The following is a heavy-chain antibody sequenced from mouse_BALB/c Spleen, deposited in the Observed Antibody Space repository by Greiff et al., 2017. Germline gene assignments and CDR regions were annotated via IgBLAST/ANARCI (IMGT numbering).Heavy chain of an antibody. CDR2: IYYSGTI. D-gene: IGHD2-3*01. CDR3: AREGADGYFYAMDY. CDR1: GISITTGNYR. J-gene: IGHJ4*01. V-gene: IGHV3-5*02. Sequence: EVKLQESGPGLVKPSQTVSLTCTVTGISITTGNYRWSWIRQFPGNKLEWIGYIYYSGTITYNPSLTSRTTITRDTSKNQFFLEMNSLTAEDTATYYCAREGADGYFYAMDYWGQGTSVTVSS.